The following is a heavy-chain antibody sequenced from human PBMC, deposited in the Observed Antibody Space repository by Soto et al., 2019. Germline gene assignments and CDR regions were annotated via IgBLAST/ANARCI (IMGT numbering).Heavy chain of an antibody. Sequence: LVESGGGLVKPGGSLRLSCAASGFTFSESSLNWVRQAPGKGLEWVSSINARSTHIFYADSGKGRFTISRDNAKNSLVLQMDNLTAEATAVYYCARGGGSLNFWGQGTLVTVSS. J-gene: IGHJ4*02. CDR3: ARGGGSLNF. V-gene: IGHV3-21*01. CDR2: INARSTHI. D-gene: IGHD2-15*01. CDR1: GFTFSESS.